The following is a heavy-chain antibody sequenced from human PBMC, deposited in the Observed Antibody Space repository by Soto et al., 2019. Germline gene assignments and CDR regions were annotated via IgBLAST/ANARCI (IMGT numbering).Heavy chain of an antibody. CDR3: ARGSLYSYGTYYYYYYGMDV. CDR2: IYYSGST. V-gene: IGHV4-31*03. Sequence: SETLSLTCTVSGGSISSGGYYWSWIRQHPGKGLEWIGYIYYSGSTYYNPSLKSRVTISVDTSKNQFSLKLSSVTAADTAVYYCARGSLYSYGTYYYYYYGMDVWGQGTTVTVSS. J-gene: IGHJ6*02. D-gene: IGHD5-18*01. CDR1: GGSISSGGYY.